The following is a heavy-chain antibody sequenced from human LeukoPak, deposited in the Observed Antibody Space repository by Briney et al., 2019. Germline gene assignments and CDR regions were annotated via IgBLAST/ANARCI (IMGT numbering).Heavy chain of an antibody. V-gene: IGHV1-18*01. Sequence: ASVKVSCKPSGYSFTRKGISWVRQAPGQGLEWVAWISANSGDTKFAQNFQDRVTLTTDTSTSTAYMELRSLRSDDTAVYYCARDVDFAFDYWGQGTLVTVSS. D-gene: IGHD3-9*01. J-gene: IGHJ4*02. CDR3: ARDVDFAFDY. CDR1: GYSFTRKG. CDR2: ISANSGDT.